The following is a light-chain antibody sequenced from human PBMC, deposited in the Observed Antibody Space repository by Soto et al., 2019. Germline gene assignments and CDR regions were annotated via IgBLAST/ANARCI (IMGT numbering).Light chain of an antibody. CDR1: QSVSSN. Sequence: EIVMTQSPATLSVSPGERATLSCRASQSVSSNLAWYQQKPGQTPKLLIYVASTRATGIPARFSGSGSGTEFTPTISSLKSEDFAFYFCQQYNVWPLTFGGGTKVEF. CDR3: QQYNVWPLT. J-gene: IGKJ4*01. CDR2: VAS. V-gene: IGKV3-15*01.